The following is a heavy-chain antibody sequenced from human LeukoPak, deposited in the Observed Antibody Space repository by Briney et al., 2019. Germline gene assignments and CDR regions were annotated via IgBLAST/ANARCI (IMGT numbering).Heavy chain of an antibody. V-gene: IGHV4-39*07. D-gene: IGHD3-9*01. Sequence: SETLSLTCTVSGGSISSGSYYWGWIRQPPGKGLEWIGSIYYSGSTYYNPSLKSRVTISVDTSKNQFSLKLSSVTAADTAVYYCARRYYDILTGYSMFDYWGQGTLVTVSS. J-gene: IGHJ4*02. CDR3: ARRYYDILTGYSMFDY. CDR1: GGSISSGSYY. CDR2: IYYSGST.